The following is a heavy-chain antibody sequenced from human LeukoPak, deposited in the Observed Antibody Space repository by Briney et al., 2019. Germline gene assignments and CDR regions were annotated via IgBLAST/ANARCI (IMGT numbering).Heavy chain of an antibody. Sequence: SETLSLTCTVSGDSISNYYWSWIRQPAGKGLEWVGRMYTSGATNYNPTLKSRTTMSVDTSKNQLSLRLSSVTAADRAVYYCAREGPAASTSFYYFMDVWGKGTTVTVSS. CDR2: MYTSGAT. CDR3: AREGPAASTSFYYFMDV. V-gene: IGHV4-4*07. J-gene: IGHJ6*03. D-gene: IGHD2-2*01. CDR1: GDSISNYY.